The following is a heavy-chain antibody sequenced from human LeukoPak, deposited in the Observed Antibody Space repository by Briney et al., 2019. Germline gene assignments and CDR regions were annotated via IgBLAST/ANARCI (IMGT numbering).Heavy chain of an antibody. CDR1: GGSFSGYY. CDR3: ARGSVRLRYGAWFDP. J-gene: IGHJ5*02. Sequence: PSETLSLTCAVYGGSFSGYYWTWIRKPPGKGLEWIGEINHSGSTNYNPSLKSRVTISVDTSKNQFSLKLSSVTAADTAVYYCARGSVRLRYGAWFDPWGQGTLVTVSS. D-gene: IGHD4/OR15-4a*01. CDR2: INHSGST. V-gene: IGHV4-34*01.